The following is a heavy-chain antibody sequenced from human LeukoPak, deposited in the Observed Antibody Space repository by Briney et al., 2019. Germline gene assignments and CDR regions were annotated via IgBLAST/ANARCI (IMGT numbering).Heavy chain of an antibody. Sequence: QPGGSPRLSCAASGFTFSSYAMSWVRQAPGKGLEWVSAISGSGGSTYYADSVKGRFTISRDNSKNTLYLQMNSLRAEDTAVYYCANYYDSSGYYSNQYYFDYWGQGTLVTVSS. V-gene: IGHV3-23*01. CDR2: ISGSGGST. J-gene: IGHJ4*02. CDR1: GFTFSSYA. CDR3: ANYYDSSGYYSNQYYFDY. D-gene: IGHD3-22*01.